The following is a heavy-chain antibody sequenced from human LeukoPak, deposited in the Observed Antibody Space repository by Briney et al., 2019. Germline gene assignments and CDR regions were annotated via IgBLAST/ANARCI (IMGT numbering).Heavy chain of an antibody. CDR1: GYTFTSFG. V-gene: IGHV1-18*01. Sequence: VASVKVSCKASGYTFTSFGISWVRQPPGQGLEWTGRICAYKGNTNYAQKFQGRVTMTTDPSTSTAYMEMRSLTSDDTAVSYCAREKNYGMDVWGQGTTVTVSS. CDR2: ICAYKGNT. D-gene: IGHD2/OR15-2a*01. J-gene: IGHJ6*02. CDR3: AREKNYGMDV.